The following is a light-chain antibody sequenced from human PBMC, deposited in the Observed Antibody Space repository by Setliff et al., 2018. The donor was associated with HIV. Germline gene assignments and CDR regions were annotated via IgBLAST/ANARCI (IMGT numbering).Light chain of an antibody. CDR3: AAWDDSLSAYYV. CDR1: SSNIGSNY. J-gene: IGLJ1*01. CDR2: RNN. V-gene: IGLV1-47*01. Sequence: QSVLTQPPSASGTPGQRVTISCSGSSSNIGSNYVTWYQQLPGAAPRLLIYRNNQRPSGVPDRISGFKSDTSASLAISGLRSEDEADYYCAAWDDSLSAYYVFGTGTKV.